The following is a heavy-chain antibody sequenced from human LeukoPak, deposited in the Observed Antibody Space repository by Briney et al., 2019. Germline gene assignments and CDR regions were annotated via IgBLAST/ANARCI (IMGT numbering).Heavy chain of an antibody. J-gene: IGHJ3*02. CDR3: ARDRDSSFDAFDI. CDR1: GYTFTSYG. CDR2: ISAYNGNT. D-gene: IGHD6-19*01. Sequence: GDSVKVSCKASGYTFTSYGISLVRQTPGQGLEWMGWISAYNGNTNYAQKLQGRVNMTTDTSTSTAYVELRSLRSDDTVVYYCARDRDSSFDAFDIWGQGTMVTVSS. V-gene: IGHV1-18*01.